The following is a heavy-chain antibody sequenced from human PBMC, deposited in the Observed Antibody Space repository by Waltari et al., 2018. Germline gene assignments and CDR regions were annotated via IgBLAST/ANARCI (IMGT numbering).Heavy chain of an antibody. CDR3: TRAGNYYGSGSDY. CDR2: ISSSSRYI. Sequence: EVQLVESGGGLVKPGGSLRLSCAASGFTFSSLTMNWVRQAPGKGREWVSSISSSSRYIYHADSLKGRFTISRDNAKNLLYLQMSSLRAEDTAVYYCTRAGNYYGSGSDYWGQGTLVTVSS. CDR1: GFTFSSLT. V-gene: IGHV3-21*01. D-gene: IGHD3-10*01. J-gene: IGHJ4*02.